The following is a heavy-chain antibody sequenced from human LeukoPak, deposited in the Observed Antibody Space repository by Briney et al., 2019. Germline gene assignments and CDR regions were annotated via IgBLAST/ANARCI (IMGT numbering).Heavy chain of an antibody. Sequence: GGPLRLSCAASGFTFSSYGMHWVRQAPGKGLEWVAVISYDGSNKYYADSVKGRFTISRDNSKNTLYLQMNSLRAEDTAVYYCAKEISPYGDFDYWGQGTLVTVSS. V-gene: IGHV3-30*18. CDR1: GFTFSSYG. D-gene: IGHD4-17*01. CDR3: AKEISPYGDFDY. CDR2: ISYDGSNK. J-gene: IGHJ4*02.